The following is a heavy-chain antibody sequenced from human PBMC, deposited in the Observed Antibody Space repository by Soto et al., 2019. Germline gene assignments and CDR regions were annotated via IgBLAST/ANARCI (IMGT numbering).Heavy chain of an antibody. V-gene: IGHV1-3*01. J-gene: IGHJ5*02. Sequence: ASVKVSCKASGYTFTRYAMHWVRQAPGQGLEWMGWINVGNGNPKYSQKFQGRVTITRDTAANTTYMELSSLTSEDTAVYYCAREDPRGSGWYHWFDPWGQGTLVTVSS. CDR3: AREDPRGSGWYHWFDP. CDR1: GYTFTRYA. CDR2: INVGNGNP. D-gene: IGHD6-19*01.